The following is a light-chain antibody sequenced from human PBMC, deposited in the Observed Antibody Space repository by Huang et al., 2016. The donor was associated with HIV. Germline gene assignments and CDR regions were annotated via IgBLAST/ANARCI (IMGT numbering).Light chain of an antibody. CDR2: DAS. J-gene: IGKJ1*01. CDR1: QSVSSY. V-gene: IGKV3-11*01. CDR3: QQRSNWPRT. Sequence: EVVLTQSPATLSLSPGESATLSCRASQSVSSYLAWYQQKPGQAPRILIYDASNRATGIPARCSGSGSGTDFTLTISSLEPEDFAVYYCQQRSNWPRTFGQGTKVEIK.